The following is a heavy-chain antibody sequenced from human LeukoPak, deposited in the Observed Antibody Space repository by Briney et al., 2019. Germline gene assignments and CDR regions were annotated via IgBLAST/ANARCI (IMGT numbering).Heavy chain of an antibody. V-gene: IGHV3-7*01. J-gene: IGHJ4*02. D-gene: IGHD6-13*01. CDR3: ARGTLAAGGLDY. CDR1: GFTFSSYE. Sequence: GGSLRLSCAASGFTFSSYEMNWVRQAPGKGLEWVANIKQDGREKYYVDSVKGRFTISRDSAKNSLYLQMNSLRAEDTAVYYCARGTLAAGGLDYWGQGTLVTVSS. CDR2: IKQDGREK.